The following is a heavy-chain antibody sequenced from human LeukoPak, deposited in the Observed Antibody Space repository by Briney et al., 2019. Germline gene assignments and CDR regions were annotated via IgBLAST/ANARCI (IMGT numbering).Heavy chain of an antibody. CDR3: IPYCGGDCYINFGY. J-gene: IGHJ4*02. CDR1: GFTFSGSA. V-gene: IGHV3-73*01. D-gene: IGHD2-21*02. Sequence: GGSLRLSRAASGFTFSGSAMHWVRQASGKGLEWVGRIRSKANSYATAYAASVKGRFTISRDDSKNTAHLQMNSLKTEDTAVYYCIPYCGGDCYINFGYWGQGTLVTVSS. CDR2: IRSKANSYAT.